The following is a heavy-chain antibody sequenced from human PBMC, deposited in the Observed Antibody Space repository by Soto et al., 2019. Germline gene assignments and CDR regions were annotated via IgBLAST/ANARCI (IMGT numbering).Heavy chain of an antibody. Sequence: GGSLGLSCAASGFTFSNYAMNWVRQAPGKGLEWVSAISGSGGSTYYAGSVKGRFAISRDNSKNTLYLQMNSLRAEDTAVYYCAKDWEVDYWGQGTLVTVSS. J-gene: IGHJ4*02. CDR3: AKDWEVDY. CDR1: GFTFSNYA. D-gene: IGHD1-26*01. CDR2: ISGSGGST. V-gene: IGHV3-23*01.